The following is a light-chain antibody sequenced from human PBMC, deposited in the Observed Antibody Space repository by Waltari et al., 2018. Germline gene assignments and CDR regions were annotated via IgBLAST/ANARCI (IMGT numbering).Light chain of an antibody. CDR3: QQAYSFPLT. Sequence: DIQMTQSPSSLSASVGDRVTITCRASQGISSCLAWCQQKPGKAPELLIYAASSFQSGVPSRFSGSGSGTDFTLTISSLQPEDFATYYCQQAYSFPLTFGGGTKVEIK. J-gene: IGKJ4*01. CDR2: AAS. V-gene: IGKV1-12*01. CDR1: QGISSC.